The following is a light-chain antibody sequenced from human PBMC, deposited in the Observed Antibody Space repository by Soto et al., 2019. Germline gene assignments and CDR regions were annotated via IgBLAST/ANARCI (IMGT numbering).Light chain of an antibody. Sequence: QSVLTQPPSVSGAPGQRVTISCTGSSSNIGAGYDVHWYQQLPGTTPRLLISTNNNRPSGVPDRFSGSKSGSSASLAITGLQAEDEADYYCQSYDSSLSGYVFGTGTKLTVL. V-gene: IGLV1-40*01. CDR1: SSNIGAGYD. CDR2: TNN. CDR3: QSYDSSLSGYV. J-gene: IGLJ1*01.